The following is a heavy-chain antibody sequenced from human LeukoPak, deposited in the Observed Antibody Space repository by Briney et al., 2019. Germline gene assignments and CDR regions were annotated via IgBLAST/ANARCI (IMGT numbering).Heavy chain of an antibody. Sequence: SETLSLTCTVSGGSISSSSYYWGWIRQPPGKGLEWIGSIYYSGSTYYNPSLKSRVTISVDTSKNQFSLKLTSVTAADTAVYYCARHSAVAGNHYFDYWGQETLVTVSS. CDR2: IYYSGST. D-gene: IGHD6-19*01. V-gene: IGHV4-39*01. J-gene: IGHJ4*02. CDR1: GGSISSSSYY. CDR3: ARHSAVAGNHYFDY.